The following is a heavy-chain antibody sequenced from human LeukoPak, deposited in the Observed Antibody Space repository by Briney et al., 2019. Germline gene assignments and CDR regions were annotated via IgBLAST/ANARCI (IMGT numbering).Heavy chain of an antibody. CDR2: MNPNSGDT. D-gene: IGHD3-22*01. V-gene: IGHV1-8*01. Sequence: GASVKVSCKASGYTFTSYDINWVRQATGQGLEWMGWMNPNSGDTGYAQKFQGRVTMTRNTSISTAYMELSSLRSEDTAVYYCARGPPDYYDSSGSWGQGTLVTVSS. CDR1: GYTFTSYD. J-gene: IGHJ5*02. CDR3: ARGPPDYYDSSGS.